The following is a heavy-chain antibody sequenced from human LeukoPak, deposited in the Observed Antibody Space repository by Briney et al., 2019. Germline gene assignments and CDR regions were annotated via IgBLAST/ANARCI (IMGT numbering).Heavy chain of an antibody. CDR2: ISSSSSYI. D-gene: IGHD2-2*01. CDR3: ARAPDIVVVPAANDY. Sequence: GGSLRLSCAASGFTFSSYSMNWVRQAQGKGLEWVSSISSSSSYIYYADSVKGRFTISRDNAKNSLYLQMNSLRAEDTAVYYCARAPDIVVVPAANDYWGQGTLVTVSS. V-gene: IGHV3-21*01. J-gene: IGHJ4*02. CDR1: GFTFSSYS.